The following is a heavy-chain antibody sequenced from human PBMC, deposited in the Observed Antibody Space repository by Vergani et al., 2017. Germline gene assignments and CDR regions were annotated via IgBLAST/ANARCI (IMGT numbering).Heavy chain of an antibody. J-gene: IGHJ6*03. Sequence: QVQLQQWGAGLLKPSETLSLTCAVYGGSFSGYYWSWIRQPPGKGLEWIGEINHSGSTNYNPSLKSRVTISVDTAKNQFSLKLSSVTAADTDVYYCARGGTIAARLYYYYYDMDVWGKGTTVTVSS. CDR3: ARGGTIAARLYYYYYDMDV. CDR2: INHSGST. D-gene: IGHD6-6*01. CDR1: GGSFSGYY. V-gene: IGHV4-34*01.